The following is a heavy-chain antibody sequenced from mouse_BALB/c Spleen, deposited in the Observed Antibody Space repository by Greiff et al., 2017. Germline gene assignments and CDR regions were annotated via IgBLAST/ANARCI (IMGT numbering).Heavy chain of an antibody. J-gene: IGHJ1*01. V-gene: IGHV14-3*02. CDR1: GFNIKDTY. Sequence: EVQRVESGAELVKPGASVKLSCTASGFNIKDTYMHWVKQRPEQGLEWIGRIDPANGNTKYDPKFQGKATITADTSSNTAYLQLSSLTSEDTAVYYCAREGYFDVWGAGTTVTVSS. CDR3: AREGYFDV. CDR2: IDPANGNT.